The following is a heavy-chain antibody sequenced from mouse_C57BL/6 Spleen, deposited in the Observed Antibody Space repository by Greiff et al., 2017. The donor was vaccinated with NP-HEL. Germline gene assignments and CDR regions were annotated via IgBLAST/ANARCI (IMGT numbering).Heavy chain of an antibody. J-gene: IGHJ2*01. Sequence: VQLKESGAELVRPGASVKLSCTASGFNIKDDYMHWVKQRPEQGLEWIGWIDPENGDTEYASKFQGKATITADTSSNTAYLQLSSLTSEDTAVYYCTTWNSKSYFDYWGQGTTLTVSS. D-gene: IGHD2-5*01. CDR3: TTWNSKSYFDY. V-gene: IGHV14-4*01. CDR2: IDPENGDT. CDR1: GFNIKDDY.